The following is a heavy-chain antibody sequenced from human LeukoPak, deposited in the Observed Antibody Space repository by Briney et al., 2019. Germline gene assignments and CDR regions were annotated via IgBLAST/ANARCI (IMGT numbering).Heavy chain of an antibody. Sequence: ASVKVSCKASGGTFSSYAISWVRQAPGQGLEWMGGIIPIFGTANYAQKFQGRVTITADESTSTAYMELSSLRSEDTAMYYCASPRIIQYSYGALDYYYYGMDVWGQGTTVTVSS. CDR3: ASPRIIQYSYGALDYYYYGMDV. V-gene: IGHV1-69*13. CDR2: IIPIFGTA. D-gene: IGHD5-18*01. CDR1: GGTFSSYA. J-gene: IGHJ6*02.